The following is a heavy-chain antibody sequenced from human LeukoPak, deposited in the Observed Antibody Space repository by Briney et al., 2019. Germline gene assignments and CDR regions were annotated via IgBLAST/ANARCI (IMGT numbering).Heavy chain of an antibody. Sequence: ASVRVSCKASGYTFTSYDINWVRQAPGQGLEWMGWMNPNSGNTGYAQKFQGRVTITRNTSISTAYMELSSLRSEATAVYYCASGIAAAGTFHYYSYYYMDVWGKGTTVTVSS. J-gene: IGHJ6*03. D-gene: IGHD6-13*01. V-gene: IGHV1-8*03. CDR3: ASGIAAAGTFHYYSYYYMDV. CDR1: GYTFTSYD. CDR2: MNPNSGNT.